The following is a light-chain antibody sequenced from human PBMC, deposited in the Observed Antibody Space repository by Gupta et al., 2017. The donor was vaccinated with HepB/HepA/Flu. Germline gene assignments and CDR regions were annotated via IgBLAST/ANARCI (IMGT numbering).Light chain of an antibody. V-gene: IGLV3-19*01. J-gene: IGLJ2*01. Sequence: SSELSHDPSLPVPLGRTVRITCQGDSLRSYYASWYQQKPGQAPVLVIYGKSNRPSGSPDRFSGCSAGNTVSLTITGAQAEHEADYYCQSRDSKCNHVVFGGGTKLTVL. CDR2: GKS. CDR1: SLRSYY. CDR3: QSRDSKCNHVV.